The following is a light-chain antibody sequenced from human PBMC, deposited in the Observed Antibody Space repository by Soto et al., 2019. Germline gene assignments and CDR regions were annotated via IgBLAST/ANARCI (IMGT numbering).Light chain of an antibody. CDR2: EVS. CDR1: SSDVGGYNY. Sequence: QSALTQPASVSGSPGQSITISCTGTSSDVGGYNYVSWYQQHPGKAPKLMIYEVSNRPSGVSNRFSGSKSGNTASLTISGLQAADEADYYCSSYTSSSTPFVFGTGTKVTVL. CDR3: SSYTSSSTPFV. V-gene: IGLV2-14*01. J-gene: IGLJ1*01.